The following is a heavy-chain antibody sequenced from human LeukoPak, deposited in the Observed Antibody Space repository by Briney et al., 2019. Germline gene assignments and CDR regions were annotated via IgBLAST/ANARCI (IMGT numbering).Heavy chain of an antibody. CDR3: ARGPGDYADY. CDR1: GFTFSSYS. Sequence: GGSLRLSCAASGFTFSSYSMNWVRQAPGKGLEWVSSISSSSSYIYYADSVKGRFTISRDNAKNSLYLQINSLRAEDTAVYYCARGPGDYADYWGQGTLVTVSS. V-gene: IGHV3-21*01. CDR2: ISSSSSYI. J-gene: IGHJ4*02. D-gene: IGHD4-17*01.